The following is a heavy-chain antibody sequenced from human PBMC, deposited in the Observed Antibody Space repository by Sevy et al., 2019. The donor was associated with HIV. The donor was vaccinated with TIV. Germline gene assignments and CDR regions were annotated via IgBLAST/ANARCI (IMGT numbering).Heavy chain of an antibody. J-gene: IGHJ5*02. D-gene: IGHD4-4*01. V-gene: IGHV3-30*02. Sequence: GGSLRLSCAASRFTFNFHGMHWVRQAPGKGLEWVAFISHDGSNKYMSDSVKGRFTISRDNSKNTLFLQMNSLTVEDTAVYYCARETDNSARWLDPWGQGTLVTVSS. CDR1: RFTFNFHG. CDR2: ISHDGSNK. CDR3: ARETDNSARWLDP.